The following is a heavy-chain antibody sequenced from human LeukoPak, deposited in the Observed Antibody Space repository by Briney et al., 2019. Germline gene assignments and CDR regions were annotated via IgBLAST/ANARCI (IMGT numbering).Heavy chain of an antibody. CDR2: ISPYNGNT. J-gene: IGHJ6*04. V-gene: IGHV1-18*04. CDR3: ARGPYYGSGSRADGMDV. CDR1: GYILTTYG. D-gene: IGHD3-10*01. Sequence: ASVKVSCKASGYILTTYGFSWVRQAPGQGLEWMGWISPYNGNTNYAQKFQGRVTMTAGTSTSIVYMELRSLRSDDTAVYYCARGPYYGSGSRADGMDVWGKGTTVTVSS.